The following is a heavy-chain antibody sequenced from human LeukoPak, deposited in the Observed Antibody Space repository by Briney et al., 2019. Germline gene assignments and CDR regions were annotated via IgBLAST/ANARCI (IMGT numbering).Heavy chain of an antibody. V-gene: IGHV5-51*01. CDR3: ARWDVDTDYYYGMDV. CDR2: IYPGDSDT. D-gene: IGHD1-26*01. Sequence: GASVKVSCKASGYTFTSYAMHWVRQMPGKGLEWMGIIYPGDSDTRYSPSFQGQVTISADKSISTAYLQWSSLKASDTAMYYCARWDVDTDYYYGMDVWGQGTTVTVSS. J-gene: IGHJ6*02. CDR1: GYTFTSYA.